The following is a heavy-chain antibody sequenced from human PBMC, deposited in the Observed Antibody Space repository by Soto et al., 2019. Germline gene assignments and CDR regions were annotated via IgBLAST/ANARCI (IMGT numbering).Heavy chain of an antibody. V-gene: IGHV1-2*04. CDR2: INPNSGGT. CDR3: ARVPPQRWGMDV. CDR1: GYTFTVYY. Sequence: ASVKLSCTASGYTFTVYYMHWVRQAPGQGLEWMGWINPNSGGTNYAQKFQGWVTMTRDTSISTAYMELSRLRSDDTAVYYCARVPPQRWGMDVWGQGTTVTVSS. J-gene: IGHJ6*02. D-gene: IGHD6-25*01.